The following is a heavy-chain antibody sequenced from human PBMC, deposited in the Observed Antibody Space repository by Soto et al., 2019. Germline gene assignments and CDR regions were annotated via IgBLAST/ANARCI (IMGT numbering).Heavy chain of an antibody. CDR1: GGSLSSYY. V-gene: IGHV4-59*01. D-gene: IGHD3-10*01. J-gene: IGHJ6*02. CDR2: IYYSGST. CDR3: ARGRGSGSSFYYYGMDV. Sequence: PSETVSLTGTVSGGSLSSYYWSWIRQPPGKGLEWIGYIYYSGSTNYNPSLKSRVTISVDTSKNQFSLKLSSVTAADTAVYYCARGRGSGSSFYYYGMDVWGQGTTVTVS.